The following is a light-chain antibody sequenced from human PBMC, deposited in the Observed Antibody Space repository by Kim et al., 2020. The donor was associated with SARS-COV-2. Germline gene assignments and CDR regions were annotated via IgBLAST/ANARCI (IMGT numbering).Light chain of an antibody. J-gene: IGLJ3*02. V-gene: IGLV2-14*03. Sequence: GQSITISCTGTSRDVGGYNYVSWYQHHPGKAPKLMIYDVTKRPSGVSNRFSGSKSGNTASLTISGLQAEDEANYYCNSYTSSTTWVFGGGTQLTVL. CDR1: SRDVGGYNY. CDR2: DVT. CDR3: NSYTSSTTWV.